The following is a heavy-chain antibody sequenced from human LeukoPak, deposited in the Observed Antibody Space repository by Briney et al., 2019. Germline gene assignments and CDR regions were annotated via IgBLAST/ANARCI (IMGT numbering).Heavy chain of an antibody. CDR2: ISWNSRII. Sequence: PGGSLRLSCAASGLIFDDYAMYWVRQAPGKGLEWVSGISWNSRIIDYADSVKGRFTISRDNAKTSLFLQMNSLTTDDTAFYYCARLTGAASGTYYFDFWGQGTLVTVSS. CDR3: ARLTGAASGTYYFDF. J-gene: IGHJ4*02. D-gene: IGHD1-26*01. V-gene: IGHV3-9*01. CDR1: GLIFDDYA.